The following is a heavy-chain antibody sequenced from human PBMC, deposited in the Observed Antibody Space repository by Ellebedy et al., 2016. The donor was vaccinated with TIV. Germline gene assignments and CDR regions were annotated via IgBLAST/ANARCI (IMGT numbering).Heavy chain of an antibody. Sequence: GGSLRLXXAASGFTFSSYGMHWVRQAPGKGLEWVAVIWYDGSNKYYADSVKGRFTISRDNSKNTLYLQMNSLRAEDTAVYYCARGGLWFGELLGYGMDVWGQGTTVTVSS. CDR1: GFTFSSYG. J-gene: IGHJ6*02. CDR3: ARGGLWFGELLGYGMDV. CDR2: IWYDGSNK. D-gene: IGHD3-10*01. V-gene: IGHV3-33*01.